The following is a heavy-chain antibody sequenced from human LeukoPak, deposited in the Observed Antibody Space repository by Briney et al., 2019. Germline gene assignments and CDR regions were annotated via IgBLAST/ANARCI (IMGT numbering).Heavy chain of an antibody. CDR3: ARVRLRLGELSPKYYYYMDV. CDR1: GGTFSSYA. V-gene: IGHV1-69*05. CDR2: IIPIFGTA. D-gene: IGHD3-16*02. Sequence: SVKVSCKASGGTFSSYAISWVRQAPGQGLEWMGGIIPIFGTANYAQKFQGRVTITTDESTSTAYMELSSLRSEDTAVYYCARVRLRLGELSPKYYYYMDVWGKGTTVTVSS. J-gene: IGHJ6*03.